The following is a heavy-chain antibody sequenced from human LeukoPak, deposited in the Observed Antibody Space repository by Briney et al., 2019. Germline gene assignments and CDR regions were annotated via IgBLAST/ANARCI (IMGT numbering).Heavy chain of an antibody. CDR3: ARDPASHDYGDYVFVGNWYFDL. Sequence: PGGSLRLSCAASGFNFSIYNMNWVRQAPGEGLEWVSSISSTSSYIYYADSVKGRFTLSKDNVKNSLSLQMNSLRAEDTAVYYCARDPASHDYGDYVFVGNWYFDLWGRGTLVGVSS. V-gene: IGHV3-21*01. CDR2: ISSTSSYI. D-gene: IGHD4-17*01. CDR1: GFNFSIYN. J-gene: IGHJ2*01.